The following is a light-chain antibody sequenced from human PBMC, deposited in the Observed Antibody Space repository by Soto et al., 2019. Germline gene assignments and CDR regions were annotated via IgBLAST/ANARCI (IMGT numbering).Light chain of an antibody. CDR1: SNDIGGHNY. J-gene: IGLJ2*01. CDR2: DVT. CDR3: SSYAGTSTLV. Sequence: PGQSVTISCAGSSNDIGGHNYVSWYQQHPGRAPKLMIYDVTKRPSGVPDRFTGSRSGNTASLTVSGLQADDEADYYCSSYAGTSTLVFGGGTKVTVL. V-gene: IGLV2-8*01.